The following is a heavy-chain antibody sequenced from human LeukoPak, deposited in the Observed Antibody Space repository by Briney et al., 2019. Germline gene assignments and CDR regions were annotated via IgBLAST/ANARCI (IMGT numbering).Heavy chain of an antibody. CDR1: GFTFSSYW. CDR2: INSDGSST. J-gene: IGHJ6*02. CDR3: ARDTAMANYYYYGMDV. V-gene: IGHV3-74*01. Sequence: PGGSLRLSCAASGFTFSSYWMHWVRQAPGKGLVWVSRINSDGSSTSYADSVKGRFTISRDNAKNTLYLQMNSLRAEDTAVYYCARDTAMANYYYYGMDVWGQGTTVTVSS. D-gene: IGHD5-18*01.